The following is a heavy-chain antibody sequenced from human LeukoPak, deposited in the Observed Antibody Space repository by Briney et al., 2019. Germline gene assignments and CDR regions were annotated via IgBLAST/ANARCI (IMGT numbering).Heavy chain of an antibody. V-gene: IGHV3-11*01. CDR3: ASRSWDYSGYERFDY. J-gene: IGHJ4*02. Sequence: GGSLRLSCAASGFTFSDHCMSWIRQAPGKGLEWVSYISSSGSTIYYADSVKGRFTISRDNAKNSLYLQMNSLRAEDTAVYYCASRSWDYSGYERFDYWGQGTLVTVSS. CDR1: GFTFSDHC. CDR2: ISSSGSTI. D-gene: IGHD5-12*01.